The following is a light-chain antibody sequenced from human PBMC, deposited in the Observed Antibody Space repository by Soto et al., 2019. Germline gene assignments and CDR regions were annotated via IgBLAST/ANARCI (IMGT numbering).Light chain of an antibody. CDR1: QSISSW. V-gene: IGKV1-5*03. CDR2: KAS. J-gene: IGKJ5*01. CDR3: QHYNSYSIT. Sequence: DIQMTQSPSTLSASVGDRVTITCRASQSISSWLAWYQQKPGKAPKLLIYKASSLESGVPSRFSGSESGTEFTLTISSLQPDDFATYYCQHYNSYSITFGQGTRLEIK.